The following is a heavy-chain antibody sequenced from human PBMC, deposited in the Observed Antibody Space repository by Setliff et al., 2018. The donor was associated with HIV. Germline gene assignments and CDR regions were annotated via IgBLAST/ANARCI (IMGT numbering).Heavy chain of an antibody. CDR2: MNPNSGNT. CDR1: GYTFTNYD. Sequence: ASVKVSCKASGYTFTNYDIHWVRQATGQGLEWVGWMNPNSGNTGYAQKFQGRVTMTRNTSIATAYMEMSSLRSEDTAVYYCARGLFFKRGVLFPAKPLFDYWGQGTLVTVSS. J-gene: IGHJ4*02. D-gene: IGHD3-10*01. V-gene: IGHV1-8*02. CDR3: ARGLFFKRGVLFPAKPLFDY.